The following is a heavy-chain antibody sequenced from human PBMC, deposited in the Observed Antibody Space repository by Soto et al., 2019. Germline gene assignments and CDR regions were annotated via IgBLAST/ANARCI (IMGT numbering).Heavy chain of an antibody. J-gene: IGHJ6*03. CDR1: GFTFDDYG. CDR3: AREVDSGLENPIWYYYYYMDV. CDR2: INWNGGST. Sequence: GGSLRLSCAASGFTFDDYGMSWVRQAPGKGLEWVSGINWNGGSTGYADSVKGRFTISRDNAKNSLYLQMNSLRAEDTALYHCAREVDSGLENPIWYYYYYMDVWGKGTTVTVSS. D-gene: IGHD4-17*01. V-gene: IGHV3-20*01.